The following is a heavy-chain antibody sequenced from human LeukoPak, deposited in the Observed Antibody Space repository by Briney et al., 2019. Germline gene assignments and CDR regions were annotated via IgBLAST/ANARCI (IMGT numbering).Heavy chain of an antibody. CDR1: GFTFSDYY. J-gene: IGHJ6*03. CDR3: ARAVPPYYYYYYMDV. V-gene: IGHV3-11*01. D-gene: IGHD6-6*01. Sequence: GGSLRLSCAASGFTFSDYYMSWIRQAPGKGLEWVSYISSSGSTIYYADSVKGRFTISRDNAKNSLYLQMNSLRAEDTAVYYCARAVPPYYYYYYMDVWGKGTTVTVSS. CDR2: ISSSGSTI.